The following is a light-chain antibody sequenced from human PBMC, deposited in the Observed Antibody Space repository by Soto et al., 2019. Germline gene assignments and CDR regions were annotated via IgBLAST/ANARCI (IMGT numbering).Light chain of an antibody. CDR3: SSYRTSTPIDV. CDR1: SSDGGGYNY. V-gene: IGLV2-14*01. J-gene: IGLJ1*01. CDR2: EVS. Sequence: QSVLIQPASVSGSPGQSITIACTGTSSDGGGYNYVSWYQQYPGKAPKLIIYEVSNRPSGVSNRFSGSKSGNTASLTISGLQAEDEADYYCSSYRTSTPIDVFGTGTKLTVL.